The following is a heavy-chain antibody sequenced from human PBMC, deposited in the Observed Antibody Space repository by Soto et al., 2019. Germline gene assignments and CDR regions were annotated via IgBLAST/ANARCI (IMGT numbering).Heavy chain of an antibody. D-gene: IGHD3-10*01. CDR1: GFTFSSSA. Sequence: EVPLLEYGGGLVQPGGSLRLSCAASGFTFSSSAMSWVLQAPGKGLEWVPAISGSGGSTYYAGSVKGRFTISRDNSKNTLCLQMNSLRAEDTAVYYCAKELHNYGSGSAEFDYWGQGTQVTVSS. CDR2: ISGSGGST. J-gene: IGHJ4*01. V-gene: IGHV3-23*01. CDR3: AKELHNYGSGSAEFDY.